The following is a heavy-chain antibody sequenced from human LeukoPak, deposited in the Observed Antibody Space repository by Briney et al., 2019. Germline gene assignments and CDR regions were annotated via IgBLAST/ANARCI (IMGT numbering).Heavy chain of an antibody. CDR2: INPNSGGT. J-gene: IGHJ4*02. D-gene: IGHD4-23*01. CDR1: GYTFTGYY. CDR3: ARDNDYGGNQPFDY. Sequence: ASVKVSCKASGYTFTGYYMHWVRQAPGQGLEWMGWINPNSGGTNYAQKFQGRVTMTRDTSISTAYMELSRLRSDDTAVYYCARDNDYGGNQPFDYWGQGTLVTVSS. V-gene: IGHV1-2*02.